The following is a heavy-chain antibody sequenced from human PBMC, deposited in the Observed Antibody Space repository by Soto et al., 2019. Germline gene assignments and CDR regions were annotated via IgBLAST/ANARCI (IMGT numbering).Heavy chain of an antibody. CDR3: ARGGPIAVAGTFDY. CDR2: INHSGST. J-gene: IGHJ4*02. D-gene: IGHD6-19*01. CDR1: GGSFSGYY. V-gene: IGHV4-34*01. Sequence: SETLSLTCAVYGGSFSGYYWSWIRQPPGKGLEWIGEINHSGSTNYNPSLKSRVTISVDTSKNQFSLKLSSVTAADTAVYYCARGGPIAVAGTFDYWGQGTLVTVSS.